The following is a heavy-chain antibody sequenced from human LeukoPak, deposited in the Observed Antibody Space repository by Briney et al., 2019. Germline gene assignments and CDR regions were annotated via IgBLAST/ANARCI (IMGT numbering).Heavy chain of an antibody. CDR3: ARDIGNLDSGSSNLDY. J-gene: IGHJ4*02. CDR2: IWYDGSKK. CDR1: GFTFSSYG. V-gene: IGHV3-33*01. D-gene: IGHD3-10*01. Sequence: PGGSLRLSCVASGFTFSSYGMFWVRQAPGKGLEWVAVIWYDGSKKYYGDSVKGRFSVSRDDSKNTLYLQMNSLRAEDTAVYYCARDIGNLDSGSSNLDYWGQGTLVTVSS.